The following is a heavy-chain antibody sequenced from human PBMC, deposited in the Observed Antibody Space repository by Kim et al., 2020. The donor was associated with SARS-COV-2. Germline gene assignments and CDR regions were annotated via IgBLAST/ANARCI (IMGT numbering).Heavy chain of an antibody. CDR3: ARGKYFGLYYYSYMDV. Sequence: SETLSLTCVVHDESFTGHYWSWVRQPPGKGLEWIGEVSHSGDTKYNPSLDRRVTISLDTSKKQFSLILSSVTAADTAVYFCARGKYFGLYYYSYMDVWGKGTTVAVSS. J-gene: IGHJ6*03. D-gene: IGHD3-10*01. V-gene: IGHV4-34*01. CDR1: DESFTGHY. CDR2: VSHSGDT.